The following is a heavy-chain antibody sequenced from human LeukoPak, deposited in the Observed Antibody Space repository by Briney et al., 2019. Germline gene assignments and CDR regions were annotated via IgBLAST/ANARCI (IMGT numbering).Heavy chain of an antibody. V-gene: IGHV3-7*04. CDR3: ARVRRDILTGYFH. CDR2: IKQDGSEK. J-gene: IGHJ4*02. CDR1: GFTFSSYW. Sequence: TGGSLRLSCAASGFTFSSYWMSWVRQAPGKGLEWVANIKQDGSEKYYVDSVKGRFTISRDNTKNSLYLQMNSLRAEDTAVYYCARVRRDILTGYFHWGQGTLVTVSS. D-gene: IGHD3-9*01.